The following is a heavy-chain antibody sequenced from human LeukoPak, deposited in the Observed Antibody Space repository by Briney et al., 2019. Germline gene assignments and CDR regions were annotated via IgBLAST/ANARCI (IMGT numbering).Heavy chain of an antibody. CDR1: GFTFSNFW. V-gene: IGHV3-7*04. D-gene: IGHD1-1*01. CDR3: ARGDDFSGDH. J-gene: IGHJ4*02. Sequence: GGSLRLSCAVSGFTFSNFWMSWVRQAPGRGLEWVANIHPEGNEKYHVESVKGRFTISRANAKNSLFLQMNGLRVEDTAVYYCARGDDFSGDHWGQGTLVTVSS. CDR2: IHPEGNEK.